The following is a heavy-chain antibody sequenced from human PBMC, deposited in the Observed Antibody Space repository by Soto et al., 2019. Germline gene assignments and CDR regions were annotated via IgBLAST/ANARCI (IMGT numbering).Heavy chain of an antibody. CDR3: ARGRYPGETYYFDY. CDR2: IIPIFGTA. J-gene: IGHJ4*02. D-gene: IGHD3-9*01. Sequence: GASVKVSCKASGCTFSSYAISWVRQAPGQGLEWMGGIIPIFGTANYAQKFQGRVTITADESTSTAYMELSSLRSEDTAVYYCARGRYPGETYYFDYWGQGTLVTVSS. CDR1: GCTFSSYA. V-gene: IGHV1-69*13.